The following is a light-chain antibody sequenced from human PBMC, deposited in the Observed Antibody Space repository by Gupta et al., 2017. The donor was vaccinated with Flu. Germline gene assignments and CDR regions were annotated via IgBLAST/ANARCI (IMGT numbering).Light chain of an antibody. J-gene: IGLJ3*02. CDR3: AAWDDSLLRV. Sequence: QCVLDQPPSAPRTPGQRVNTSCSGSSSNIGSHTLSWYQQLPGTAPKLLLYKNNQRPSGVPDRFSCSKSGTSSSLAISGLQSEDEADYYCAAWDDSLLRVFGGGTKVTVL. V-gene: IGLV1-44*01. CDR2: KNN. CDR1: SSNIGSHT.